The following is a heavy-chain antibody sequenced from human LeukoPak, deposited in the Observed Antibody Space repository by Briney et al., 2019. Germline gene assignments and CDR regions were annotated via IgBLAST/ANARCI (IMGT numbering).Heavy chain of an antibody. D-gene: IGHD3-10*01. CDR3: ARVLLWFGELLRSGMDV. CDR2: IHTSRST. Sequence: PGGSLRLSCAASGFTVSSNYMSWVRQAPGKGLEWVSVIHTSRSTYYAAPVKGRFTISRDNSKNTLDLQMNSLRAEDTAVYYCARVLLWFGELLRSGMDVWGQGTTVTVSS. V-gene: IGHV3-53*01. J-gene: IGHJ6*02. CDR1: GFTVSSNY.